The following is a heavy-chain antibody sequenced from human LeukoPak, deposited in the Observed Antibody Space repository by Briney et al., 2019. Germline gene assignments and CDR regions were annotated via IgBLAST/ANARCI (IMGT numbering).Heavy chain of an antibody. CDR1: GFTFSNFG. CDR2: ISSSSSTI. J-gene: IGHJ4*02. CDR3: ARDYASYYYGSGSFDY. V-gene: IGHV3-48*01. Sequence: GGSLRLSCAASGFTFSNFGMNWVRQAPGKGLEWVSYISSSSSTIYYADSVKGRFTISRDNAKNSLYLQMNSLRAEDTAVYYCARDYASYYYGSGSFDYWGQGTLVTVSS. D-gene: IGHD3-10*01.